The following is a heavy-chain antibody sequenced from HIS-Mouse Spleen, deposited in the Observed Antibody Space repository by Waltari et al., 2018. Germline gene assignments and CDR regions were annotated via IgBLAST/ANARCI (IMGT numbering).Heavy chain of an antibody. CDR3: ARGYSNYVPYFDY. D-gene: IGHD4-4*01. J-gene: IGHJ4*02. V-gene: IGHV3-13*01. CDR2: IGYAGDT. CDR1: GFTFSSYD. Sequence: EVQLVESGGGLVQPGGSLRLSCAASGFTFSSYDMHWVRQATGKGLEWVSGIGYAGDTYYPSSVKGRFTISRENAKNSLYLQMNSLRAGDTAVYYCARGYSNYVPYFDYWGQGTLVTVSS.